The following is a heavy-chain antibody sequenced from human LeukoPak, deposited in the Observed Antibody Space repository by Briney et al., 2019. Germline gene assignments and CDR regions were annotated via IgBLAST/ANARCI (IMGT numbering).Heavy chain of an antibody. V-gene: IGHV3-30*18. J-gene: IGHJ4*02. D-gene: IGHD6-13*01. CDR3: AKDLRGHSSSWAHYFDY. CDR2: ISYDGSNK. Sequence: GGSLRLSCAASGFTFSSYGMHWVRQAPGKGLEWVAVISYDGSNKYYADSVKGRFTISRDNSKNTLYLQMNSLRAEDTAVYYCAKDLRGHSSSWAHYFDYWGQGTLVTVSS. CDR1: GFTFSSYG.